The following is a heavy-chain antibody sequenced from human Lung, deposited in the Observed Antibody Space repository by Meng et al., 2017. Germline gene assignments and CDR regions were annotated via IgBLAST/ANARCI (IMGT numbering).Heavy chain of an antibody. V-gene: IGHV4-38-2*02. CDR1: GYSISSGYH. CDR2: IYHSGSI. D-gene: IGHD3-10*01. Sequence: GSLRLSCTVSGYSISSGYHWGWIRQPPGKGLEWIGSIYHSGSIYYNPSLKSRVTISVDTSKNQFSLKLNSVTAADTAVYYCARVDKLLWFGEIHDAFDIWGQGTMVTVSS. CDR3: ARVDKLLWFGEIHDAFDI. J-gene: IGHJ3*02.